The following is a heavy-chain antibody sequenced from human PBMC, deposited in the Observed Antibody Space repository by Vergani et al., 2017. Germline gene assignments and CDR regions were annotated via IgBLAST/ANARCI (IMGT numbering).Heavy chain of an antibody. CDR1: GYTFTDHY. CDR3: ATPQTVTTGGMEV. CDR2: VDPEDGET. Sequence: EVQLVQPGAAVKKPGATMKISCKVSGYTFTDHYMHWVKQAPGKRLEWMGLVDPEDGETIYAEKFKGRVTIAADTSTDTAHLELSSLRSEDTAVYYCATPQTVTTGGMEVWGQGTTVIVSS. V-gene: IGHV1-69-2*01. J-gene: IGHJ6*02. D-gene: IGHD4-17*01.